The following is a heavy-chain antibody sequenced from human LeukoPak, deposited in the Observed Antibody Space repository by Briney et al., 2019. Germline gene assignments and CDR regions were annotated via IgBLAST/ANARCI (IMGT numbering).Heavy chain of an antibody. V-gene: IGHV3-7*05. D-gene: IGHD3-22*01. CDR3: ARGYDSSGYPFDY. CDR2: IKQDGSEK. CDR1: GFTFSNYW. Sequence: PGGSLRLSCAASGFTFSNYWMSWVRQAPGKGLEWVANIKQDGSEKYYVDSVKGRFTISRDNAKNSLYLQMNSLRAEDTALYYCARGYDSSGYPFDYWGQGTLVTVSS. J-gene: IGHJ4*02.